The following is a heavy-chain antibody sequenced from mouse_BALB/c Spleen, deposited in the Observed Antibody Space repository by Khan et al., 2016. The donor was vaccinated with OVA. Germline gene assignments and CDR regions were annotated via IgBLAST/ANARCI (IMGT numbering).Heavy chain of an antibody. CDR3: ATYGNFYAMDY. J-gene: IGHJ4*01. D-gene: IGHD2-1*01. V-gene: IGHV5-17*02. Sequence: EVELVESGGGLVQPGGSRKLSCAASGSTFSSFGMHWVRQAPERGLEWVAYISSGSSTIYYADTMKGRFTISRDNPKNTLFLQMTSLRSEDTAMYYCATYGNFYAMDYWGQGTSVTVSS. CDR2: ISSGSSTI. CDR1: GSTFSSFG.